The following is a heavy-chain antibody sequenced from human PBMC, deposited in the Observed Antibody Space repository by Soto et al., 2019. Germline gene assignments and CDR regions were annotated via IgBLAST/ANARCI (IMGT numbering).Heavy chain of an antibody. CDR1: NGSISTYY. CDR3: VRDYLLTGFDT. V-gene: IGHV4-59*01. CDR2: VYYSGTT. Sequence: LTCTVSNGSISTYYWTWVRQPPGKGLEWIGYVYYSGTTNYNPSLKSRVGMSIDTSKNQFSLELKSVTAADTATYYCVRDYLLTGFDTWGQGTLVTVSS. J-gene: IGHJ5*02. D-gene: IGHD3-9*01.